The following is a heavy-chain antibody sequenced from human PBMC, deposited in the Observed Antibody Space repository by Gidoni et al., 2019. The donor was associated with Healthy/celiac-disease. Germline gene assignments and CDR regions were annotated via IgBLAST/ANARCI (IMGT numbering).Heavy chain of an antibody. Sequence: QMQLVQSGAEVKKPGASVKVSCKASGYPFTSYYMHWVRQAPGQGLEWMGIINPSGGSTSYAQKFQGRVTMTRDTSTSTVYMELSSLRSEDTAVYYCARDRSKYSSSSSYYYYGMDVWGQGTTVTVSS. CDR2: INPSGGST. CDR3: ARDRSKYSSSSSYYYYGMDV. CDR1: GYPFTSYY. V-gene: IGHV1-46*01. D-gene: IGHD6-6*01. J-gene: IGHJ6*02.